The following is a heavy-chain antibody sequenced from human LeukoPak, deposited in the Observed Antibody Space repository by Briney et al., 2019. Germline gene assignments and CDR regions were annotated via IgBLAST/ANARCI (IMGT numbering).Heavy chain of an antibody. D-gene: IGHD3-9*01. CDR1: GGSINSYY. V-gene: IGHV4-59*01. Sequence: SETLSLTCTVSGGSINSYYWAWIRQPPGKRLEWIGYVFNTVQTKYNPSLKSRVGMSMDSPKKQFSLKLSSVTAADSAVYYCARGDFDWLVAFDYWGQGTLVAVSA. J-gene: IGHJ4*02. CDR3: ARGDFDWLVAFDY. CDR2: VFNTVQT.